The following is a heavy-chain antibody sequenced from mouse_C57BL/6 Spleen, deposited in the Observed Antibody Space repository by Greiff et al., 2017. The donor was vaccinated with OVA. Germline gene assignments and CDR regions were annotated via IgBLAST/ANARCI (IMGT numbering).Heavy chain of an antibody. J-gene: IGHJ3*01. V-gene: IGHV1-80*01. CDR1: GYAFRSYW. D-gene: IGHD1-1*01. CDR3: ARHYYGSSWFAY. Sequence: QVQLQQSGAELVKPGASVKISCKASGYAFRSYWMNWVKQRPGKGLEWIGQIYPGDGDTNYTGKFKGKATLTADKSSSTSYMQLSSLTSEDSAVYFCARHYYGSSWFAYWGQGTLVTVSA. CDR2: IYPGDGDT.